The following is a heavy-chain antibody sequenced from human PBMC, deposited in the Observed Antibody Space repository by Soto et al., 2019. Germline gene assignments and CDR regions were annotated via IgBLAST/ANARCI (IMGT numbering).Heavy chain of an antibody. V-gene: IGHV3-43*01. CDR3: AKDMGRYSSGWFIFDY. CDR2: ISWDGGST. CDR1: GFTFDDYT. D-gene: IGHD6-19*01. J-gene: IGHJ4*02. Sequence: DVQLVESGGVVVQPGGSLRLSCAASGFTFDDYTMHWVRQAPGKGLEWVSLISWDGGSTYYADSVKGRFTISRDNSKNSLYLQMNSLRTEDTALYYCAKDMGRYSSGWFIFDYWGQGTLVTVSS.